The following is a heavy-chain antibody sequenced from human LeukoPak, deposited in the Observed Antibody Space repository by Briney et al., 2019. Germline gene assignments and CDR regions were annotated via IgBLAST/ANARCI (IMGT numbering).Heavy chain of an antibody. Sequence: ASVKVSCKASGYTFTGYYMHWVRQAPGQGLEWMGWINPNSGGTNYAQKFQGWVTMTRDTSISTAYMELSRLRSDDTAVYYCARTETLGYYYYYMDVWGKGTTVTVSS. J-gene: IGHJ6*03. D-gene: IGHD3-16*01. V-gene: IGHV1-2*04. CDR3: ARTETLGYYYYYMDV. CDR1: GYTFTGYY. CDR2: INPNSGGT.